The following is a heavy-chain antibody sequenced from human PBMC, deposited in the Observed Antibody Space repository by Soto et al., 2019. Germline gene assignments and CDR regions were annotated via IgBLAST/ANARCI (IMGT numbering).Heavy chain of an antibody. V-gene: IGHV4-39*01. Sequence: SETLSLTCTVSGGSISSSSYYWGWIRQPPGKGLEWIGSIYYSGSTYYNPSLKSRVTISVDTSKNQFSLKLSSVTAADTAVYYCATVVVVAATGIKNWFDPWGQGTLVTVSS. CDR3: ATVVVVAATGIKNWFDP. J-gene: IGHJ5*02. CDR2: IYYSGST. CDR1: GGSISSSSYY. D-gene: IGHD2-15*01.